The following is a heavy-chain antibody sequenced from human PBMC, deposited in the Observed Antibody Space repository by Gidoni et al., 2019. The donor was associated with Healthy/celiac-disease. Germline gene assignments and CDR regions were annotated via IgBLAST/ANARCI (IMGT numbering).Heavy chain of an antibody. V-gene: IGHV4-34*01. CDR2: INHSGST. Sequence: QVQLQQWGAGLLKPSETLSLTCAVYGGSFSGYYWSWIRQPPGKGLEWIGEINHSGSTNYNPSLKSRVTISVDTSKNQFSLKLSSVTAADTAVYYCARVRSYYDILTGYPLRYYYYYYGMDVWGQGTTVTVSS. CDR3: ARVRSYYDILTGYPLRYYYYYYGMDV. J-gene: IGHJ6*02. D-gene: IGHD3-9*01. CDR1: GGSFSGYY.